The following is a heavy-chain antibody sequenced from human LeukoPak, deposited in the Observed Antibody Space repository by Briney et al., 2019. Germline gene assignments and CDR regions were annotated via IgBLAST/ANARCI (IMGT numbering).Heavy chain of an antibody. Sequence: EASVKVSCKASGYTFTTYYMHWVRQAPGQGLEWMGIINPNGGSTSYAQNRVTMTRDTSTSTCYMDRSSLKSEDTAVYYCARASNYGSGNYHLDYWGQGTLVTVSS. D-gene: IGHD3-10*01. CDR2: INPNGGST. CDR1: GYTFTTYY. V-gene: IGHV1-46*01. J-gene: IGHJ4*02. CDR3: ARASNYGSGNYHLDY.